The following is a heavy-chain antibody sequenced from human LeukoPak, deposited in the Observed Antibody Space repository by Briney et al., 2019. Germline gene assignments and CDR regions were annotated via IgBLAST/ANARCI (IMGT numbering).Heavy chain of an antibody. D-gene: IGHD2-2*01. CDR1: GYTFTSYG. CDR2: IIPIFGTA. V-gene: IGHV1-69*06. CDR3: ARDSLRTSTRYYMDV. J-gene: IGHJ6*03. Sequence: VASVKVSCKASGYTFTSYGISWVRQAPGQGLEWMGGIIPIFGTANYAQKFQGKVTITADKSTSTAYMELSSLRSEDTAVHYCARDSLRTSTRYYMDVWGKGTTVTVSS.